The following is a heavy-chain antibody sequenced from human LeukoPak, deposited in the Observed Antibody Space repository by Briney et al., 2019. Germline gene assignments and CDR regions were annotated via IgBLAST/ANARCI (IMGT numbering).Heavy chain of an antibody. J-gene: IGHJ4*02. CDR2: ISGSGGST. Sequence: PGGSLRLSCAASGFTFSSYAMSWVRQAPGKGLEWVSAISGSGGSTYYADSVKGRFTISRDNSRNIIYLEMSSLKAEDTAVYYCAKERNLEIAVAGTIFDYWGQGTLVTVSS. CDR1: GFTFSSYA. V-gene: IGHV3-23*01. CDR3: AKERNLEIAVAGTIFDY. D-gene: IGHD6-19*01.